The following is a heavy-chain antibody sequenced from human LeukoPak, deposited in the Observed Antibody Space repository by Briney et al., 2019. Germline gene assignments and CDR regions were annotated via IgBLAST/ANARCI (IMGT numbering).Heavy chain of an antibody. J-gene: IGHJ4*02. D-gene: IGHD2-2*01. V-gene: IGHV3-30*18. CDR1: GFTFSTYG. CDR3: AKSRYCSSTSCQIDY. CDR2: VSYDASTI. Sequence: GGSLRLSCAASGFTFSTYGMHWVRQAPGKGLEWVAVVSYDASTIYYADSVKGRFTISRDNSKNTLYLQMNSLRAEDTAVYYCAKSRYCSSTSCQIDYWGQGTLVTVSS.